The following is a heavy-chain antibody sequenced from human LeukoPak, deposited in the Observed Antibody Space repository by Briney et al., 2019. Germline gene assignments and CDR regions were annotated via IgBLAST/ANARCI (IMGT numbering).Heavy chain of an antibody. D-gene: IGHD4-17*01. CDR2: IWYDGSNQ. CDR1: GFSFSSYA. V-gene: IGHV3-33*06. J-gene: IGHJ4*02. Sequence: GRSLRLSCAASGFSFSSYAMHWVRQAPGNGLEWVAVIWYDGSNQYNADSVRGRFTISRDNSKNTLHLQMNSLRAEDTAAYYCVKSGPDFGDLPSEYYFDFWGQGTLVTVSS. CDR3: VKSGPDFGDLPSEYYFDF.